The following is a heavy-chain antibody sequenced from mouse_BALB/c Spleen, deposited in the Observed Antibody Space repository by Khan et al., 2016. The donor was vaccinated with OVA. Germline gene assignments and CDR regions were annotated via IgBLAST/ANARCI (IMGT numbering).Heavy chain of an antibody. J-gene: IGHJ4*01. CDR1: GFTFSSYG. V-gene: IGHV5-6*01. CDR2: ISSGGSYT. CDR3: ARQPGYYEGSAMDY. Sequence: EVQGVESGGDLVKPGGSLKLSCAASGFTFSSYGMSWVRQTPDKRLEWVAVISSGGSYTYYPDSLKGRFTISRDNAKNTLYLQMSSLKSEDTAMYYCARQPGYYEGSAMDYWGQGTSVTVSS. D-gene: IGHD2-3*01.